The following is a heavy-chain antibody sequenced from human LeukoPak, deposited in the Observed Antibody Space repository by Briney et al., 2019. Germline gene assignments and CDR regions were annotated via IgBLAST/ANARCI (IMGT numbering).Heavy chain of an antibody. Sequence: SVKVSCKASGGTFSSYAISWVRQAPGQGLEWMGRIIPIFGTANYAQKFQGRVTITADKSTSTAYMGLSSLRSEDTAVYYCASSATIPLYFDYWGQGTLVTVSS. CDR1: GGTFSSYA. CDR2: IIPIFGTA. V-gene: IGHV1-69*06. J-gene: IGHJ4*02. CDR3: ASSATIPLYFDY. D-gene: IGHD5-24*01.